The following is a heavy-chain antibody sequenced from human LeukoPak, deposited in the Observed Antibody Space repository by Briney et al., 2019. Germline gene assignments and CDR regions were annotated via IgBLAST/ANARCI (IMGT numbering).Heavy chain of an antibody. Sequence: PSGTLSLTCSISGGSIYSHSWWSWVRQPPGKGLEWVSYISSSAATTYYADSVKGRFTISRDNAKNSLYLQMNSLRAEDTAVYYCARQQLQLWYDWGQGTLVTVSS. V-gene: IGHV3-48*04. J-gene: IGHJ4*02. CDR2: ISSSAATT. CDR1: GGSIYSHS. D-gene: IGHD5-18*01. CDR3: ARQQLQLWYD.